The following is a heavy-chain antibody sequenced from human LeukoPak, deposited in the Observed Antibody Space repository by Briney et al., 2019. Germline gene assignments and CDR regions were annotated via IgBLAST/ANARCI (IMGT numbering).Heavy chain of an antibody. CDR1: GGSISSYY. CDR3: ARLGYCSGGSCYSLYYFDY. D-gene: IGHD2-15*01. Sequence: AETLSLTCTVSGGSISSYYWSWIRQPPGKGLEWIGYIYYSGSTNYNRSLKSRVTISVDTSKNQFSLKLSSVTAADTAVYYCARLGYCSGGSCYSLYYFDYWGQGTLVTVSS. V-gene: IGHV4-59*01. CDR2: IYYSGST. J-gene: IGHJ4*02.